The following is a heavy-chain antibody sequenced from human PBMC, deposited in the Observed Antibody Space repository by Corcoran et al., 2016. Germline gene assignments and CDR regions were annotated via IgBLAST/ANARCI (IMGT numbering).Heavy chain of an antibody. V-gene: IGHV3-33*01. D-gene: IGHD2-15*01. CDR3: ARDEGHSRDDFDI. Sequence: QVQLVDSGGGVVQPGRSLRLSCAASGFTFSSYGLHWVRQAPGKGLEWVAVTWFDGSNKNYSDSGKGRFTISRDNSQTTLYMEMNSLRAEDTAVYYCARDEGHSRDDFDIWGQGTMVTVSS. CDR2: TWFDGSNK. CDR1: GFTFSSYG. J-gene: IGHJ3*02.